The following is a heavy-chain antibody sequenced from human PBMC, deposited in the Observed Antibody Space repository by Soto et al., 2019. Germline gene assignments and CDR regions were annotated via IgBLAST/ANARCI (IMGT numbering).Heavy chain of an antibody. V-gene: IGHV4-39*01. CDR2: IYYSGTTT. J-gene: IGHJ3*02. Sequence: SETLSLTCTVSGDSINRDAYYWAWIRQPPGKGLEWIATIYYSGTTTFYNPSLESRVTISVHTSKNQISLNLTSVTATDTALYYCARKVPRPIAAFDIRGQGTKVTVSS. CDR3: ARKVPRPIAAFDI. CDR1: GDSINRDAYY. D-gene: IGHD2-21*01.